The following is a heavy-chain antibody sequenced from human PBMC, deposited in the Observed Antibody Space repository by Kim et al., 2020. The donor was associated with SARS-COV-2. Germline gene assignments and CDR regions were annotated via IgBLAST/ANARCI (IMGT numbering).Heavy chain of an antibody. CDR1: GFTFSSYW. CDR3: ARDGRSIQDDYYYYYGMDV. J-gene: IGHJ6*02. CDR2: IKQDGSEK. D-gene: IGHD6-6*01. Sequence: GGSLRLSCAASGFTFSSYWMSWVRQAPGKGLEWVANIKQDGSEKYYVDSVKGRFTISRDNAKNSLYLQMNSLRAEDTAVYYCARDGRSIQDDYYYYYGMDVWGQGTTVTVSS. V-gene: IGHV3-7*03.